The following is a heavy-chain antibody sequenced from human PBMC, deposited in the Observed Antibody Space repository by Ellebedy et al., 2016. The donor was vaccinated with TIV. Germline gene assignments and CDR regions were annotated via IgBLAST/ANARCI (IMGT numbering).Heavy chain of an antibody. Sequence: GESLKISXAASGFTFSDYAMHWVRQAPGKGLEWVAFIYFDGSYKYYADSVKGRFTVSRDNSKNTVDLQMNSLRAEDTAVYYCARRGIAVAGTNHHFYMDVWGKGTTGAVSS. CDR3: ARRGIAVAGTNHHFYMDV. CDR1: GFTFSDYA. D-gene: IGHD6-19*01. CDR2: IYFDGSYK. J-gene: IGHJ6*03. V-gene: IGHV3-33*01.